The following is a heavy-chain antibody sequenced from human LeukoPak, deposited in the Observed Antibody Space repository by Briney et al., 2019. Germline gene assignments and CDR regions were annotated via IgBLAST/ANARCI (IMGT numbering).Heavy chain of an antibody. D-gene: IGHD1-7*01. CDR1: GLTFRTTW. CDR2: MNGEGTTI. V-gene: IGHV3-74*01. J-gene: IGHJ4*02. CDR3: ATARNFRFEY. Sequence: GGSLRLSCATSGLTFRTTWMHWVRQAPGKGLMWVSRMNGEGTTIDYADSVKGRFTVSRDYAKNTLFLQMNNLRTEDTALYFCATARNFRFEYWGQGSLVIVS.